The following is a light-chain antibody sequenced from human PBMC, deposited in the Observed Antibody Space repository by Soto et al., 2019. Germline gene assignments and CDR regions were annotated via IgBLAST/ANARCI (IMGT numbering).Light chain of an antibody. J-gene: IGKJ1*01. V-gene: IGKV3-20*01. Sequence: EVVLTQSPGTLSLSPGERATLPCTASQRVGSNYLAWYHQKPGQAPRLLIYSASTRATGIPDRFSGSGSGTDFTLTIRGLEPEDFAVYYCQQYGSSPKTFGQGTKVDNK. CDR2: SAS. CDR1: QRVGSNY. CDR3: QQYGSSPKT.